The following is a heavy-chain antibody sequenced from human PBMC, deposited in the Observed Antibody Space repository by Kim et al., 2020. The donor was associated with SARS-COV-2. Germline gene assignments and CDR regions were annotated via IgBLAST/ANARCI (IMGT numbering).Heavy chain of an antibody. Sequence: GGSLRLSCAASGFTFSSYEMNWVRQAPGKGLEWVSYISSSGSTIYYADSVKGRFTISRDNAKNSLYLQMNSLRAEDTAVYYCALLTTVTLGWDWFDPWGQGTLVTDSS. CDR2: ISSSGSTI. V-gene: IGHV3-48*03. J-gene: IGHJ5*02. CDR1: GFTFSSYE. CDR3: ALLTTVTLGWDWFDP. D-gene: IGHD4-17*01.